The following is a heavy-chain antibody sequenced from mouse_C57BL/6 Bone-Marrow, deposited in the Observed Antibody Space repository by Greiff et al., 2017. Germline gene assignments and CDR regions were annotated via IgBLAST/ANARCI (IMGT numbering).Heavy chain of an antibody. CDR3: ANVDSNVGSWFAY. D-gene: IGHD2-5*01. J-gene: IGHJ3*01. CDR1: GFSLTSYG. CDR2: IWGDGRT. V-gene: IGHV2-3*01. Sequence: VQLKESGPGLVAPSQSLSITCTVSGFSLTSYGVSWVRQPPGKGLEWLGVIWGDGRTNYHSALISRLSISKDNSKSPVFLKLNGLQTDGTARYCCANVDSNVGSWFAYWGQGTLVTVSA.